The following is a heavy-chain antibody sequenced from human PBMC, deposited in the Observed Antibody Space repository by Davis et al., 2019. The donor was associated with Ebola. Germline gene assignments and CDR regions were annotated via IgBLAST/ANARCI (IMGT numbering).Heavy chain of an antibody. V-gene: IGHV3-30*02. J-gene: IGHJ4*02. D-gene: IGHD3-22*01. CDR3: ARDNYDSSED. CDR1: GFTFSNYG. Sequence: GESLKISCAASGFTFSNYGMHWVRQAPGKGLEWVAFIRYDGSNKYYADSVKGRFTISRDNSKNTLYLQMNSLRAEDTAVYYCARDNYDSSEDWGQGTLVTVSS. CDR2: IRYDGSNK.